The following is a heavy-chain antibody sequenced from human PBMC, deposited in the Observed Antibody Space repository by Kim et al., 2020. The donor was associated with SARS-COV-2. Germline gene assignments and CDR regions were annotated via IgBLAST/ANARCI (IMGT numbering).Heavy chain of an antibody. J-gene: IGHJ6*02. D-gene: IGHD5-12*01. Sequence: SETLSLTCTVSGGSISSGSYYWSWIRQPAGKGLEWIGRIYTSGSTNYNPSLKSRVTISVDTSKNQFSLKLSSVTAADTAVYYCARGGEKSRGYSGYELYGSYPYYYGMDVWGQGTTVTVSS. CDR2: IYTSGST. CDR1: GGSISSGSYY. CDR3: ARGGEKSRGYSGYELYGSYPYYYGMDV. V-gene: IGHV4-61*02.